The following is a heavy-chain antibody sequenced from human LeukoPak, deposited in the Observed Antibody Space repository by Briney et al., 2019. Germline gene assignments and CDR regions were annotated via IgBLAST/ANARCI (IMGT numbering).Heavy chain of an antibody. Sequence: GGSLRLSCAASGFTFSSYGMHWVRQAPGKGLEWVALIWYDGSNRYYADSVNGRFTISRDSSKLYLQMNSLRVEDTAVYYCARDSLVGATRSGWAFDIWGQGTMVTVSS. CDR2: IWYDGSNR. D-gene: IGHD1-26*01. CDR1: GFTFSSYG. V-gene: IGHV3-33*01. J-gene: IGHJ3*02. CDR3: ARDSLVGATRSGWAFDI.